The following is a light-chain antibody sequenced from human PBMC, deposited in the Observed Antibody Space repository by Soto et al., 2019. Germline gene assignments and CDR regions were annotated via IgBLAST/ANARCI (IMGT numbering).Light chain of an antibody. V-gene: IGKV3-11*01. CDR2: EGS. J-gene: IGKJ1*01. CDR3: QQYNVYSRT. CDR1: QSVSSY. Sequence: LTQSPATLSLSPGQTATLSCRASQSVSSYLAWYQQKAGKAPRLLIYEGSNRATGIPTRFSGSGSGTEFTLTISSMQPDDFTTFYCQQYNVYSRTFGQGTKVDIK.